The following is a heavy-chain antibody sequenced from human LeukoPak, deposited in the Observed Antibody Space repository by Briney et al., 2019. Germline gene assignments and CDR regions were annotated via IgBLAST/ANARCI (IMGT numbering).Heavy chain of an antibody. D-gene: IGHD5-12*01. V-gene: IGHV4-4*02. J-gene: IGHJ4*02. Sequence: SGTLSLTCAVSGGSISSSNWWSWVRQPPGKGLEWIGEIYHSGSTNYNPSLKSRVTISVDTSKNQFSLKLSSVTAADTAVYYCARAPYGGYDYFDYWGQGTLVTVSS. CDR1: GGSISSSNW. CDR2: IYHSGST. CDR3: ARAPYGGYDYFDY.